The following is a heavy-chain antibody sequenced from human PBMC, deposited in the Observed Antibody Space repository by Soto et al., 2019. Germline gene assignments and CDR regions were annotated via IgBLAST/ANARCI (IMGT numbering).Heavy chain of an antibody. D-gene: IGHD5-18*01. V-gene: IGHV3-33*01. CDR3: ARDRSSGYAPGGHASLDY. CDR1: GFTFSSYG. CDR2: IYYDGSEK. Sequence: QVQLVESGGGVVQPGRPLRLSCGTSGFTFSSYGMHWVRQAPGKGLEWVALIYYDGSEKYYADSVKGRFTISRDYSTNTLYLQMSTLRVEDTGVYYCARDRSSGYAPGGHASLDYWGRGTRVTVSS. J-gene: IGHJ4*02.